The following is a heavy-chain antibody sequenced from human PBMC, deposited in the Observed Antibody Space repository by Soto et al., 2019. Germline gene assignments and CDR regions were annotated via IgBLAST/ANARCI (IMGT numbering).Heavy chain of an antibody. J-gene: IGHJ4*02. CDR3: ARDLAAAAY. D-gene: IGHD6-13*01. Sequence: QVQLVQSGAEVKKPGASVKVSCKASGYIFTNYYIHWVRQAPGQGLEWMAIINPLPTSGSTNYAQEFQGRLTVTRDTSTNTVYMELSSLRSDDTAIYYCARDLAAAAYWGQGTLVTVSS. V-gene: IGHV1-46*01. CDR1: GYIFTNYY. CDR2: INPLPTSGST.